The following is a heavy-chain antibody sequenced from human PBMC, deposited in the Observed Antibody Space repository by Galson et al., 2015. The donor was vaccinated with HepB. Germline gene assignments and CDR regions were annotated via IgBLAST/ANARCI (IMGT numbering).Heavy chain of an antibody. CDR2: IWYDGSNK. Sequence: SLRLSCAASGFTFSSYGMHWVRQAPGKGLEWVAVIWYDGSNKYYADSVKGRFTISRDNSKNTLYLQMNSLRAEDTAVYYCARQIAVAGTYYFDYWGQGTLVTVSS. CDR1: GFTFSSYG. V-gene: IGHV3-33*01. J-gene: IGHJ4*02. CDR3: ARQIAVAGTYYFDY. D-gene: IGHD6-19*01.